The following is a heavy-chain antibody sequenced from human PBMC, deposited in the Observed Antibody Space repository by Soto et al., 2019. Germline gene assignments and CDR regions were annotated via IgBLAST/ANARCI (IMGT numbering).Heavy chain of an antibody. D-gene: IGHD3-10*01. J-gene: IGHJ4*02. CDR2: IIPILGIA. Sequence: QVQLVQSGAEVKKPGSSVKVSCKASGGTFSSYTISWVRQAPGQGLEWMGRIIPILGIANYAQKFQGRVTITADKATSTAYRELSSLRSEDTAGYYCARELGGSFGVVDYWGQGTLVTVSS. CDR3: ARELGGSFGVVDY. CDR1: GGTFSSYT. V-gene: IGHV1-69*08.